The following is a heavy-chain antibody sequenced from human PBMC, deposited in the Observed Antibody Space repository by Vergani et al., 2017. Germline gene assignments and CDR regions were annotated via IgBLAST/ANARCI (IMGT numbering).Heavy chain of an antibody. J-gene: IGHJ4*02. CDR1: GGTFSSYT. D-gene: IGHD2-2*02. V-gene: IGHV1-69*02. CDR3: ARARDCSSTSCYTNYFDY. Sequence: QAQLVQSGAEVKKPGSSVKVSCKASGGTFSSYTISWVRQAPGQGLEWMGRIIPILGIANYAQKFQGRVTITADKSTSTAYMELSSLRSEDTAVYYCARARDCSSTSCYTNYFDYWGQGTLVTVSS. CDR2: IIPILGIA.